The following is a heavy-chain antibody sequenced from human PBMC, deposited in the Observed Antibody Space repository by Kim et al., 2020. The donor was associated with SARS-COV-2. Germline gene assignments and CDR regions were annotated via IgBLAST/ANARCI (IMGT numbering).Heavy chain of an antibody. J-gene: IGHJ3*02. V-gene: IGHV3-23*01. CDR2: ISGSGGST. CDR1: GFTFSSYA. CDR3: SRKIRERYNPTGAFDI. D-gene: IGHD1-20*01. Sequence: GGSLRLSCAASGFTFSSYAMSWVRQAPGKGLEWVSAISGSGGSTYYADSVKGRFTISRDNSKNTLYLQMNSLRAEDTAVYYCSRKIRERYNPTGAFDIWGQGTMVTVSS.